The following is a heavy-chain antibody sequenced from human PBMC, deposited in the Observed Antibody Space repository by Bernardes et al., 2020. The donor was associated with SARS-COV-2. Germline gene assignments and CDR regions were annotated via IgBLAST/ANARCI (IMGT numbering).Heavy chain of an antibody. CDR3: ARDVAGTDWRFGFDV. J-gene: IGHJ3*01. D-gene: IGHD3-9*01. CDR2: ISSAGLYI. CDR1: GFTFSSYR. V-gene: IGHV3-21*01. Sequence: GGSLRLSCAASGFTFSSYRFSWFRQAPGKGLEWVSAISSAGLYIYYGYSVRGRFTTSRDNTRKSVFLKMESLRAEDTAVYYYARDVAGTDWRFGFDVWCPRTMVHVSS.